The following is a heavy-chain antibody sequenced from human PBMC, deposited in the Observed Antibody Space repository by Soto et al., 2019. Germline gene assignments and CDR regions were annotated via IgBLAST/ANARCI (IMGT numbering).Heavy chain of an antibody. V-gene: IGHV3-23*01. D-gene: IGHD3-22*01. CDR3: AKGDSSGYSTPIDY. Sequence: LRLSCAASGFTFSSYAMSWVRQAPGKGLEWVSAISGSGGSTYYADSVKGRFTISRDNSKNTLYLQMSSLRAEDTAVYYCAKGDSSGYSTPIDYWGQGTLVTVSS. CDR1: GFTFSSYA. CDR2: ISGSGGST. J-gene: IGHJ4*02.